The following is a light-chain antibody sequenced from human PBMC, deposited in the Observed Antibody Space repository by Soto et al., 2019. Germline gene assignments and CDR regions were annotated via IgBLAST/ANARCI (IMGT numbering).Light chain of an antibody. CDR2: DAS. J-gene: IGKJ4*01. Sequence: DIQMTQSPSSLSASVGDRVTITCQASQDISNYLNWYQQKPGKAPKLLIYDASNLETGVPSRFSGSGSGTDFTVPISSLQPEDIATYYCQQYDNLPLTFGGGTKVEIK. CDR3: QQYDNLPLT. V-gene: IGKV1-33*01. CDR1: QDISNY.